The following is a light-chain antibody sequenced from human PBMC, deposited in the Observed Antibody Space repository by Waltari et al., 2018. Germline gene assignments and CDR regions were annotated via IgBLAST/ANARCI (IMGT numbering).Light chain of an antibody. CDR2: DVS. Sequence: QSALTQPRSVSGSPGQSVTISCTGTRSDVGGYKYVSWFQQHAGKAPRLVIYDVSERPSGFPDRFSGSKSGNTASLTISGLQAEDEADYYCCSYAGSYTWVFGGGTKLTVL. J-gene: IGLJ3*02. V-gene: IGLV2-11*01. CDR3: CSYAGSYTWV. CDR1: RSDVGGYKY.